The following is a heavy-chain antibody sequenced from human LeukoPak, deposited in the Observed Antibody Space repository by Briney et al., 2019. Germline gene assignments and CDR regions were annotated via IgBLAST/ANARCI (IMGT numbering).Heavy chain of an antibody. CDR1: GGSISSYC. J-gene: IGHJ4*02. Sequence: PSETLSLTXTVSGGSISSYCWSWIRQPAGKGMEWIGRIYTSGSTNYNPSLKSRVTMSVDTSKNQFSLKLSSVTAADTAVYYCARGSGSYYSPFDYWGQGTLVTVSS. CDR3: ARGSGSYYSPFDY. D-gene: IGHD1-26*01. V-gene: IGHV4-4*07. CDR2: IYTSGST.